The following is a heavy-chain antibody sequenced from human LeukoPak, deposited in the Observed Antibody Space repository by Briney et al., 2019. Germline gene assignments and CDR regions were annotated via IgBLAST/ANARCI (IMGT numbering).Heavy chain of an antibody. CDR2: INHSGST. CDR1: GASFSGYY. J-gene: IGHJ4*02. V-gene: IGHV4-34*01. CDR3: ARGRYLTTTGGAAAGFLDY. D-gene: IGHD6-13*01. Sequence: SETLSLTCAVSGASFSGYYWNWIRQFPGKGLEWIGEINHSGSTNYKSSLKSRVTISVDTSQKQFSLRLSSVTAADTAVHYCARGRYLTTTGGAAAGFLDYWGQGSPVTVST.